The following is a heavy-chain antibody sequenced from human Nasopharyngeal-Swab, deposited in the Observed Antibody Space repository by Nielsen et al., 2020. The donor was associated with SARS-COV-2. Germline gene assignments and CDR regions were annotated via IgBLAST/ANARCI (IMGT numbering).Heavy chain of an antibody. D-gene: IGHD3-22*01. CDR1: GFTFDDYG. CDR2: INWNGGST. V-gene: IGHV3-20*01. J-gene: IGHJ4*02. Sequence: GESLKISCAASGFTFDDYGMSWVRQAPGKGREWVSGINWNGGSTGYADSVKGRFTISRDNAKNSLYLQMNSLRAEDTALYHCARERRYYDSSGYYEAYYFDYWGQGTLVTVSS. CDR3: ARERRYYDSSGYYEAYYFDY.